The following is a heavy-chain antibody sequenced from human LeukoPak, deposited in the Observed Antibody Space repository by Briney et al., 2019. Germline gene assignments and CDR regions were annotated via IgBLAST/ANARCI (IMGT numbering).Heavy chain of an antibody. J-gene: IGHJ6*03. D-gene: IGHD1-14*01. V-gene: IGHV3-30-3*01. CDR1: GFTFSSYA. Sequence: GGSLRLSCAASGFTFSSYAMHWVRQAPGKGLEWVAVISYDGSNKYYADSVKGRFTISRDNSKNTLYLQMNSLRAEDTAVYYCARAGPSYYYYYMDVWGKGTTVTVSS. CDR2: ISYDGSNK. CDR3: ARAGPSYYYYYMDV.